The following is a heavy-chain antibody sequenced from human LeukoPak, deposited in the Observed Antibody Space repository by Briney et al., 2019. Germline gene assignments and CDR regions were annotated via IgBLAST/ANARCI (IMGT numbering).Heavy chain of an antibody. Sequence: SETLSLTRTVSGGSVTSYYWSWMRQPPGKGLEWIGYIHYSGSTNYNPSLKSRVTISLDTSRTQFSLKLTSVTAADTAVYYCASTEWNYARWGQGTLVTVSS. CDR2: IHYSGST. CDR3: ASTEWNYAR. CDR1: GGSVTSYY. D-gene: IGHD1-7*01. V-gene: IGHV4-59*08. J-gene: IGHJ4*02.